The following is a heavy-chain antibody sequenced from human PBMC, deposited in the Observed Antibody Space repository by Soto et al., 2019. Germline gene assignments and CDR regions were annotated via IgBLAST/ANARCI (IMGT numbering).Heavy chain of an antibody. V-gene: IGHV3-30-3*01. J-gene: IGHJ4*02. CDR2: ISYDGSNK. CDR1: GFTFSSYA. Sequence: GGSLRLSCAASGFTFSSYAMHWVRQAPGKGLEWVAVISYDGSNKYYADSVKGRFTISRDNSKNTLYLQMNSLRAEDTAVYYCARYYDFWSGSQSQFDYWGQGTLVTVSS. D-gene: IGHD3-3*01. CDR3: ARYYDFWSGSQSQFDY.